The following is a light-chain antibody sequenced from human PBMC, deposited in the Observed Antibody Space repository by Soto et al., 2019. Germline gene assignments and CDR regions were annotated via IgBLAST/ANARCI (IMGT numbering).Light chain of an antibody. CDR3: QQHNSYPRT. CDR1: QSISTW. CDR2: TAS. J-gene: IGKJ1*01. V-gene: IGKV1-5*03. Sequence: DIQMTQSPSTLSASVGDRVTITCRASQSISTWLAWYQQKPGKAPKLLIYTASNLERGVPSRFSGSGSGTEFTLTISSLQPDDFATYYCQQHNSYPRTFGQGTKVAIK.